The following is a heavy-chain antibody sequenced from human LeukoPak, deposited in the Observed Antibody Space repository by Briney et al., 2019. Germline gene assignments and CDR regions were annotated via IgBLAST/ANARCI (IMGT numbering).Heavy chain of an antibody. V-gene: IGHV1-2*02. CDR3: ARDRVPGSYFDSWLDP. D-gene: IGHD1-26*01. J-gene: IGHJ5*02. CDR2: ISPNTGDR. Sequence: GASVKLSCKASGYTFTDYYVHWVRRAPGHRLEGLGLISPNTGDRHYAKKFHGRVTVTRDTSINTAYLQLTRPRSDDTAVYYCARDRVPGSYFDSWLDPWGQGTLVIVSS. CDR1: GYTFTDYY.